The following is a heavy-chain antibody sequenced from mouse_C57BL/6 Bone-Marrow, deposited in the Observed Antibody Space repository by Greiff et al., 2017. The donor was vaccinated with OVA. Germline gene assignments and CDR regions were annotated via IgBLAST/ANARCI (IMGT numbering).Heavy chain of an antibody. CDR2: IDPENGDT. J-gene: IGHJ2*01. V-gene: IGHV14-4*01. Sequence: EVQLQQSGAELVRPGASVKLSCTASGFNIKDDYMHWVKQRPEQGLEWIGWIDPENGDTEYASKFQGKATITADTSSNTAYLQLSSLTSEDTAVYYCTTGVWLRDDWGQGTTLTVSS. D-gene: IGHD2-2*01. CDR1: GFNIKDDY. CDR3: TTGVWLRDD.